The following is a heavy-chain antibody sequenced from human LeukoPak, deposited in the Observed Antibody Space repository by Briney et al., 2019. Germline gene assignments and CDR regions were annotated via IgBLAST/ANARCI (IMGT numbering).Heavy chain of an antibody. CDR3: ARDRGYTYGHPLDY. CDR2: IWHDGSNK. Sequence: PGGSLRLSCAASGFTFSTYVIHWVRQAPGKGLEWVALIWHDGSNKYYGDSVKDRFTISRDNSKNTLYLQMDSLRDEDTAVYYCARDRGYTYGHPLDYWGQGTLVTVS. V-gene: IGHV3-33*01. D-gene: IGHD5-18*01. CDR1: GFTFSTYV. J-gene: IGHJ4*02.